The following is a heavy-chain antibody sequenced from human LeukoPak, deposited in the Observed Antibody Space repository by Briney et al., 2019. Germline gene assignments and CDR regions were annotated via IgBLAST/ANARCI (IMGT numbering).Heavy chain of an antibody. CDR1: GGSISSYY. D-gene: IGHD3-10*02. CDR3: ATLLSSSYYFDY. CDR2: IYHSGST. J-gene: IGHJ4*02. Sequence: SETLSLTCTVSGGSISSYYWSWIRQPPGKGLEWIGSIYHSGSTYYNPSLKSRVIISVDTSKNHFSLKLSSVTAADTAVYFCATLLSSSYYFDYWGQGTLVTVSS. V-gene: IGHV4-59*04.